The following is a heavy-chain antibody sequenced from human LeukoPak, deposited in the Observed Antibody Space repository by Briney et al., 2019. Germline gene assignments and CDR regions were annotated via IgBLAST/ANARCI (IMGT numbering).Heavy chain of an antibody. J-gene: IGHJ5*02. CDR2: IYYSGST. CDR1: GGSISSGDYY. D-gene: IGHD3-22*01. Sequence: SETLSLTCTVSGGSISSGDYYWSWIRQPPGKGLEWIGYIYYSGSTYYNPSLKSRVTISVDTSKNQFSLKLSSVTAADTAVYCCARARGVYLQFDPWGQGTLVTVSS. CDR3: ARARGVYLQFDP. V-gene: IGHV4-30-4*01.